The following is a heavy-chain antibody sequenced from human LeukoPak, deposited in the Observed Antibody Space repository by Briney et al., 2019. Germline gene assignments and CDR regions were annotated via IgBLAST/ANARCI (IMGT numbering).Heavy chain of an antibody. V-gene: IGHV1-18*01. CDR1: GYTFTSYG. J-gene: IGHJ5*02. CDR2: ISAYNGNT. CDR3: ARVGLNYYGSGRGWFDP. Sequence: GASVKVSCKASGYTFTSYGISWVRQAPGQGLEWMGWISAYNGNTNYAQKLQGRVTMTTDTSTSTAYMELSSLRSEDTAVYYCARVGLNYYGSGRGWFDPWGQGTLVTVSS. D-gene: IGHD3-10*01.